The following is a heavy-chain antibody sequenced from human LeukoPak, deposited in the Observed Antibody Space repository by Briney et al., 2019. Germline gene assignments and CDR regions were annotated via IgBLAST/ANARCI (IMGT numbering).Heavy chain of an antibody. CDR3: ANGGTIFGVVIDYFDY. D-gene: IGHD3-3*01. Sequence: GGSLRLSCAASGFTFSSYSMNWVHQAPGKGLEWVSSISSSSSYIYYADSVKGRFTISRDNAKNSLYLQMNSLRAEDTAVYYCANGGTIFGVVIDYFDYWGQGTLVTVSS. V-gene: IGHV3-21*01. CDR2: ISSSSSYI. J-gene: IGHJ4*02. CDR1: GFTFSSYS.